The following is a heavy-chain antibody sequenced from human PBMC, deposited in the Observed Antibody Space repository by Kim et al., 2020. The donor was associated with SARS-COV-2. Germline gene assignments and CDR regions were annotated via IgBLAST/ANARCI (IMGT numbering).Heavy chain of an antibody. CDR3: ARAGWASGYGGGTWFDP. CDR2: IIPIFGTA. Sequence: SVKVSCKASGGTFSSYAISWVRQAPGQGLEWMGGIIPIFGTANYAQKFQGRVTITADESTSTAYMALSSLGSEDTAVYYCARAGWASGYGGGTWFDPWGQGTLVTVSS. D-gene: IGHD5-12*01. V-gene: IGHV1-69*13. CDR1: GGTFSSYA. J-gene: IGHJ5*02.